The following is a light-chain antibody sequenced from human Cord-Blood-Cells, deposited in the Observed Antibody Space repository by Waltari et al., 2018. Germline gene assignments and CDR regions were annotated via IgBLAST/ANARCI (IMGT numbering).Light chain of an antibody. CDR1: QSVSSSY. CDR2: GAY. CDR3: QQYGSSPQT. J-gene: IGKJ1*01. Sequence: EIVLTQSQGTLSLSPGERATLSSRASQSVSSSYLAWYQQKPGQAPRLLIYGAYSRATGTPDRFRGSGSGTDFTLTISRLEPEDFAVYYCQQYGSSPQTFGQGTKVEIK. V-gene: IGKV3-20*01.